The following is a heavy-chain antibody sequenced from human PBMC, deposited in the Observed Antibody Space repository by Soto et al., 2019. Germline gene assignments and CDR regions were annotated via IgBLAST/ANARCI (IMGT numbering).Heavy chain of an antibody. J-gene: IGHJ4*02. Sequence: SATLSLTCTFTGGSISSYYWSWIRQTPGKGPEWIGYIYYSGSTNYNPSLKSRVTISVDTSKNQFSLKLSSVTAADTAVYYCARGMIVGAFDYWGQGTLVTVS. V-gene: IGHV4-59*01. CDR2: IYYSGST. D-gene: IGHD1-26*01. CDR1: GGSISSYY. CDR3: ARGMIVGAFDY.